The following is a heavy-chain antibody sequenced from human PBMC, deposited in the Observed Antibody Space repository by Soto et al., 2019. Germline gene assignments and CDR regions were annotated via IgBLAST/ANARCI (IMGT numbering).Heavy chain of an antibody. CDR3: ARERGLRFLEWSSYGMDV. CDR2: INYSGST. J-gene: IGHJ6*02. Sequence: SETLSLTCTVSGGSIRRSSYYYWAWIRQPPGKGLKWIGSINYSGSTYYNPSLKSQVTISVDTSKNQFSLKLSSVTAADTAVYYCARERGLRFLEWSSYGMDVWGQGTTVS. D-gene: IGHD3-3*01. V-gene: IGHV4-39*02. CDR1: GGSIRRSSYYY.